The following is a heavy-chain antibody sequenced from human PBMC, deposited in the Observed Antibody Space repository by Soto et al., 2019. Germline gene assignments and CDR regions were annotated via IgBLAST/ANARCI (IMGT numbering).Heavy chain of an antibody. CDR1: GYTFTSYG. D-gene: IGHD3-22*01. CDR2: ISAYNGNT. CDR3: ARGPYYYDSSGYYYYPDWYFDL. J-gene: IGHJ2*01. V-gene: IGHV1-18*04. Sequence: ASVKVSCKASGYTFTSYGISWVRQAPGQGLEWMGWISAYNGNTNYAQKLQGRVTMTTDTSTSTAYMELRSLRSDDTAVYYCARGPYYYDSSGYYYYPDWYFDLWGRGTLDTVSS.